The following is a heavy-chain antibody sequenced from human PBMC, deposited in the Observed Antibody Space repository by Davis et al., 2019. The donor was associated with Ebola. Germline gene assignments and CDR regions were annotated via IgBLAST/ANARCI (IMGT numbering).Heavy chain of an antibody. V-gene: IGHV3-23*01. D-gene: IGHD3-22*01. CDR1: GFTFSTCA. Sequence: GESLKISCEASGFTFSTCAMSWVRQPPGKGLEWVSAISGSGGSTFYADSVKGRLTISRDNSKNTLYLQVNSLRAEDTAVYYCAKGAMMVVAYALPDYWGQGTLVTVSS. CDR2: ISGSGGST. CDR3: AKGAMMVVAYALPDY. J-gene: IGHJ4*02.